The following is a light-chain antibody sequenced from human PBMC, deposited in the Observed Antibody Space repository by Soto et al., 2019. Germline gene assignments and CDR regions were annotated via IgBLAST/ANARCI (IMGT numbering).Light chain of an antibody. CDR1: SSDVGGYNY. V-gene: IGLV2-14*01. CDR3: SSYTRSSTRV. CDR2: EVS. Sequence: QSALTQPASVSGSPGQSITISCTGTSSDVGGYNYVSWYQQHPGKAPKLMIYEVSNRPSGVSNRFSGSKSGNTASLTISGLQAEDEADYYCSSYTRSSTRVFGHGTKVTV. J-gene: IGLJ1*01.